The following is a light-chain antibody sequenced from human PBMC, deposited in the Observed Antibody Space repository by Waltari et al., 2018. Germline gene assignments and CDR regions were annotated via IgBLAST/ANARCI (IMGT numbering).Light chain of an antibody. CDR3: QSRANWPPYS. CDR1: QYIDNY. CDR2: DAS. V-gene: IGKV3-11*01. J-gene: IGKJ2*01. Sequence: EVVLTQSPATLSLSPGERVTLSCRASQYIDNYLAWYQQRPGQAPRLLIYDASTSATGVPARFSGSGSGTDFSLTISGLEPEDFAVYYCQSRANWPPYSFGQGTRVDI.